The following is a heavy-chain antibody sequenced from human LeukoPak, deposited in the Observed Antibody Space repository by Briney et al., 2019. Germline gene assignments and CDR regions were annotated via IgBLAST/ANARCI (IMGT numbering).Heavy chain of an antibody. CDR1: GGSISSYY. CDR2: IYYSGST. V-gene: IGHV4-59*01. CDR3: ARGVTIVRGVKNWFDP. J-gene: IGHJ5*02. D-gene: IGHD3-10*01. Sequence: SETLSLTCTVSGGSISSYYWSWIRQPPGKGLEWIGCIYYSGSTNYNPSLKSRVTISVDTSKNQFSLKLSSVTAADTAVYYCARGVTIVRGVKNWFDPWGQGTLVTVSS.